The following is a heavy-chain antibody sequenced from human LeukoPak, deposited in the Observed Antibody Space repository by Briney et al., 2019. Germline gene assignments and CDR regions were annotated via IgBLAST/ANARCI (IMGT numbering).Heavy chain of an antibody. D-gene: IGHD2-15*01. J-gene: IGHJ3*02. CDR2: ISGSGGST. Sequence: GGSLRLSCAASGFTFSSNAMTWVRQAPGKGLEWVSAISGSGGSTYYADSVKGRFTISRDNSKNTLYLQMNSLRAEDTAVYYCAKVGRVVVTNDAFDIWGQGTMVTVSS. V-gene: IGHV3-23*01. CDR3: AKVGRVVVTNDAFDI. CDR1: GFTFSSNA.